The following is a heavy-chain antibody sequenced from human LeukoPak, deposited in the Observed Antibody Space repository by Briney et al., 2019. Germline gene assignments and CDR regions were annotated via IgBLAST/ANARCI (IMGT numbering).Heavy chain of an antibody. V-gene: IGHV3-66*01. J-gene: IGHJ4*02. Sequence: PGGSLRLSCAASGFTVSSNYMSWVRQAPGKGLEWVSVIYSGGSTYYADSVKGRFTISRDNSKNTLYLQMNSLRAEDTAVYYCARDRELGLFDYWGQGTPVTVSS. D-gene: IGHD3-10*01. CDR2: IYSGGST. CDR3: ARDRELGLFDY. CDR1: GFTVSSNY.